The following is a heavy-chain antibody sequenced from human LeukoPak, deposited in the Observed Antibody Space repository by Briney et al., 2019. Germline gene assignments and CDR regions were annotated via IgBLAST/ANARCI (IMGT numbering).Heavy chain of an antibody. D-gene: IGHD3/OR15-3a*01. J-gene: IGHJ3*02. Sequence: PGRSLTLSCAASGFIFYHYAMHWVRQVPGKGLEWVSSINWKRGKITYADSVTGRFTISRDNAKKSLYLQMSSLRREDTARYYCAKDRTGYNDAFDMWGQGTMVIVSS. CDR2: INWKRGKI. CDR1: GFIFYHYA. V-gene: IGHV3-9*01. CDR3: AKDRTGYNDAFDM.